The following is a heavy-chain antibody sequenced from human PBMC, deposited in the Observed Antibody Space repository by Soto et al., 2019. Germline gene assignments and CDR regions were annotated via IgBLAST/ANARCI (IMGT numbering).Heavy chain of an antibody. CDR2: ISSSSSTI. V-gene: IGHV3-48*01. J-gene: IGHJ4*02. Sequence: PGGSLRLSCAASGFTFSSYSMNWVRQAPGKGLEWVSYISSSSSTIYYADSVKGRFTISRDNAKNSLYLQMNSLRAEDTAVYYCAPRPVVTATYYWGQGTLVTSPQ. CDR3: APRPVVTATYY. D-gene: IGHD2-21*02. CDR1: GFTFSSYS.